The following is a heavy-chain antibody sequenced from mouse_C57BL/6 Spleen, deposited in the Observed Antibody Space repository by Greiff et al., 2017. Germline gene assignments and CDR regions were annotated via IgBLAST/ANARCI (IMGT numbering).Heavy chain of an antibody. D-gene: IGHD1-1*01. J-gene: IGHJ4*01. Sequence: QVQLQQPGAELVRPGTSVKLSCKASGYTFTSYWMHWVKQRPGQGLEWIGVIDPSDSYTNYNQKFKGKATLTVDTSSSTAYMQLSSLTSEDSAVYYCARAITTVGGSMDYWGQGTSVTVSS. CDR1: GYTFTSYW. CDR3: ARAITTVGGSMDY. CDR2: IDPSDSYT. V-gene: IGHV1-59*01.